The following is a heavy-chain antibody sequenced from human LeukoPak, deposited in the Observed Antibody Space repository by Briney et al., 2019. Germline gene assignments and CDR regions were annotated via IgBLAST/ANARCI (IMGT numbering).Heavy chain of an antibody. V-gene: IGHV3-23*01. Sequence: GGSLRLSCAVSGITLNNYGMTWVRQAPGKGLEWVAGISDSGGSTKYADSVKGRFTISRDNPKNTLYLQMNSLRAEDTVVYFCAKRGVVIRVILVGFHKEAYYFESWGQGALVTVSS. J-gene: IGHJ4*02. D-gene: IGHD3/OR15-3a*01. CDR3: AKRGVVIRVILVGFHKEAYYFES. CDR2: ISDSGGST. CDR1: GITLNNYG.